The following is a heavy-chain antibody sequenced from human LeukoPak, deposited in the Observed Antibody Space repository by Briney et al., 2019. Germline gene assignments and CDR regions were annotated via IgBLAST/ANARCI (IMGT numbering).Heavy chain of an antibody. D-gene: IGHD6-19*01. V-gene: IGHV3-53*04. J-gene: IGHJ4*02. CDR3: ARSQWVGTVWY. Sequence: PGGSLTLSWPASGFTLNYMSWVRQAPGNGLEWVSVIYSGGRTHYADSVKGRFTFSRHNSKNTVYVQMNSLRAEDTAVYYCARSQWVGTVWYWGQGTLVTVSS. CDR2: IYSGGRT. CDR1: GFTLNY.